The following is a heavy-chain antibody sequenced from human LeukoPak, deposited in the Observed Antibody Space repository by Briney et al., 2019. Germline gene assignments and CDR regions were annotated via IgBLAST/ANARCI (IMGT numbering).Heavy chain of an antibody. D-gene: IGHD6-6*01. Sequence: GGSLRLSCAASGFTFSSYSMNWVRQAPGKGLEWVSSISSSSSYIYYADSVKGRFTISRDNAKNSLYLQMNSLRAEDTAVYYCARDPKYSSSSRAFDIWGQGTMVTVSS. V-gene: IGHV3-21*01. CDR3: ARDPKYSSSSRAFDI. CDR1: GFTFSSYS. J-gene: IGHJ3*02. CDR2: ISSSSSYI.